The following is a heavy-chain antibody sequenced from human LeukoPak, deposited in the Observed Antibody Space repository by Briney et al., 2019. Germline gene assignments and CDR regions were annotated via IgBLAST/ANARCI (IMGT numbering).Heavy chain of an antibody. D-gene: IGHD6-13*01. CDR1: GYTFTDYY. Sequence: GASVKVACNASGYTFTDYYMDWVRQAPGQGLEWMGWINPNNGGTNYAQKFQGRVTMTRDTSISTAYMEVSRLTSDDTAVYYCASRPGVSAGPLDYWGQGTLVTVSS. CDR2: INPNNGGT. J-gene: IGHJ4*02. V-gene: IGHV1-2*02. CDR3: ASRPGVSAGPLDY.